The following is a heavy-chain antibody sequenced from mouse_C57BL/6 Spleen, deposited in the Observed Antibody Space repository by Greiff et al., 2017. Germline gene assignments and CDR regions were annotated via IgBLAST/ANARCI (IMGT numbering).Heavy chain of an antibody. J-gene: IGHJ2*01. V-gene: IGHV1-82*01. CDR2: IYPGDGDT. CDR3: ARGYYGSSPHYFDY. Sequence: VKLQESGPELVKPGASVTLSCKASGYAFSSSWMNWVKQRPGKGLEWIGRIYPGDGDTNYNGKFKGKATLTADKSSSTAYMQLSSLTSEDSAVYFCARGYYGSSPHYFDYWGQGTTLTVSS. CDR1: GYAFSSSW. D-gene: IGHD1-1*01.